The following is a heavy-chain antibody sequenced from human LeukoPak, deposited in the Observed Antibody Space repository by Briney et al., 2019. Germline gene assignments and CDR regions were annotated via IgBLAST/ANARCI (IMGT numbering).Heavy chain of an antibody. CDR3: AREGYDWNLPYNWFDP. J-gene: IGHJ5*02. V-gene: IGHV7-4-1*02. D-gene: IGHD1-1*01. CDR2: INTNTGNP. Sequence: ASVKVSCKASGYTFTSYAMNWVRQAPGQGLEWMGWINTNTGNPTYAQGFTGRFVFSLDTSVSTAYLQISSLKAEDTAVYYCAREGYDWNLPYNWFDPWGQGTLVTVSS. CDR1: GYTFTSYA.